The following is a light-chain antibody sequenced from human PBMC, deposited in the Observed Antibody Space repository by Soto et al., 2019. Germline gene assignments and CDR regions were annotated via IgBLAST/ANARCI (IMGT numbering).Light chain of an antibody. Sequence: EVVLTQSPGTLSLSPGERVTLSCRASESVSSSYLAWYQQKSGQAPRLLIYGATSRATGISDRFSGSGSGTDFTLTISGLEPEDFAVYFCQQYVSSPIPFGQGTRLEIK. CDR1: ESVSSSY. J-gene: IGKJ5*01. V-gene: IGKV3-20*01. CDR2: GAT. CDR3: QQYVSSPIP.